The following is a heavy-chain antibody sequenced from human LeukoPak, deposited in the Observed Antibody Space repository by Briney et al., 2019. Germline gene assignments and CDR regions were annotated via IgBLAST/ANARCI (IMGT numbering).Heavy chain of an antibody. Sequence: PGGSLRLSCAASGFTFSSYSMNWVRQAPGKGLEWVSSISSSSSYIYYADSVKGRFTISRDDSKNTLYLQMRNLRAEDTALYYCAKDGAWLRFDDWGQGILVIVSS. D-gene: IGHD3-22*01. CDR2: ISSSSSYI. V-gene: IGHV3-21*04. J-gene: IGHJ4*02. CDR3: AKDGAWLRFDD. CDR1: GFTFSSYS.